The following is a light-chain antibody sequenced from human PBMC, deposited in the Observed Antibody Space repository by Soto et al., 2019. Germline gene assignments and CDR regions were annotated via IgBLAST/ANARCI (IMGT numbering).Light chain of an antibody. J-gene: IGLJ1*01. CDR2: EVS. CDR3: SSYAVTNIFV. CDR1: SSDVGGYNY. V-gene: IGLV2-8*01. Sequence: QSVLAQHPSASGSPGQSVTISCTGTSSDVGGYNYVSWYQQHPDKAPKVIIYEVSKRPSGVPDRFSGSKSGSTASLTVSGLQAEDEADYYCSSYAVTNIFVFGTGTKVTVL.